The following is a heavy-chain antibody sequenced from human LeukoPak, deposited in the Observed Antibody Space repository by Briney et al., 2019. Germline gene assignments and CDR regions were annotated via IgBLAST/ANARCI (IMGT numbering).Heavy chain of an antibody. CDR1: GGSFRTYP. Sequence: ASVKLSCKAAGGSFRTYPISWVRQAPGQGLEWMGGLTQFFRRTNYTQKFQGRLTITTDESSSTAYMELSDLRSDDTAVYYCTTSESGRSWDWFAPWGQGTLVTVSS. D-gene: IGHD3-10*01. J-gene: IGHJ5*02. V-gene: IGHV1-69*05. CDR2: LTQFFRRT. CDR3: TTSESGRSWDWFAP.